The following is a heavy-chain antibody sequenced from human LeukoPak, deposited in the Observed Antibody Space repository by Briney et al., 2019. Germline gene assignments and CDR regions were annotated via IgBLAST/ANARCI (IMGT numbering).Heavy chain of an antibody. D-gene: IGHD6-6*01. Sequence: GGSLRLSCAASGFTFSDYYMSWIRQAPGKGLEWVSYISSSGSTIYYADSVKGRFTISRDNAKNSLYLQMNSLRAEDTAVYYCARDVAARPYDAFDIWGQGTMVTVSS. V-gene: IGHV3-11*01. CDR2: ISSSGSTI. CDR1: GFTFSDYY. J-gene: IGHJ3*02. CDR3: ARDVAARPYDAFDI.